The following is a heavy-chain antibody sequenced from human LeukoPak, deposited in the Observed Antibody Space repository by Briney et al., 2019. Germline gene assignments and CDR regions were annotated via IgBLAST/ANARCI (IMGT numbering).Heavy chain of an antibody. CDR1: GGSVSTGTYY. J-gene: IGHJ3*02. CDR2: IHTSGST. D-gene: IGHD3-9*01. Sequence: PSETLSLTCTVSGGSVSTGTYYWSWIRQPAGKGLEWIGRIHTSGSTNYNPSLKSRVTISVDTSKNQFSLKLSSVTAADTAVYYCARLSSSGTNPQLVVDWFRRGAFDIRGQGTMVTVSS. CDR3: ARLSSSGTNPQLVVDWFRRGAFDI. V-gene: IGHV4-61*02.